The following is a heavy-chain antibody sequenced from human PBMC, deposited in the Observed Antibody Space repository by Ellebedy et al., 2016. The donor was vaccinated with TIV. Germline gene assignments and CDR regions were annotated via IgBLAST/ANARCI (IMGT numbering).Heavy chain of an antibody. V-gene: IGHV3-21*06. D-gene: IGHD6-19*01. CDR1: KFTFSRYS. CDR3: AGPMVGVAGEIDY. CDR2: ISSSSTYI. J-gene: IGHJ4*02. Sequence: GGSLTLSXAASKFTFSRYSMNWVRQAPGKGLEWVSSISSSSTYIYYADSVKGRFTISRDNTKNSLYLQMNSLRAEDTAVYYCAGPMVGVAGEIDYWGQGTLVTVSS.